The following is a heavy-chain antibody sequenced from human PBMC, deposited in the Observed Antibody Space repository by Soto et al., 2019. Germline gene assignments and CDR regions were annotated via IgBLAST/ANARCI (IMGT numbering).Heavy chain of an antibody. V-gene: IGHV1-18*01. CDR3: ARDGYFDY. CDR1: GYTFTNYV. J-gene: IGHJ4*02. CDR2: INSYNGNT. Sequence: QVQVVQSGAEGKKPGASVKVSCKASGYTFTNYVISWVRQAPGQGLEWMGWINSYNGNTKYAQKFQDRITMTTDTSTTTAYMELRRLRSDDTAVYFCARDGYFDYWGQGTLVTVSS.